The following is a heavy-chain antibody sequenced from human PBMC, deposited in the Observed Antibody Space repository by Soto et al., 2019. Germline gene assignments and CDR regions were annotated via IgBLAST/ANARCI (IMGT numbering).Heavy chain of an antibody. J-gene: IGHJ6*02. CDR1: GFTFSSYD. Sequence: EVQLVESGGGLVQPGGSLRLSCAASGFTFSSYDMHWVRQATGKGLEWVSAIGTAGDTYYPGSVKGRFTISRENAKNSLYLQMNSLRAGDTAVYYCARERVAGAEGYSYYGMDVWGQGTTVTVSS. D-gene: IGHD1-26*01. CDR3: ARERVAGAEGYSYYGMDV. V-gene: IGHV3-13*01. CDR2: IGTAGDT.